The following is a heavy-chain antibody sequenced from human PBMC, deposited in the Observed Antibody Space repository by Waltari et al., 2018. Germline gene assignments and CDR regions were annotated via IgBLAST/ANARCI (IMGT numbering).Heavy chain of an antibody. CDR1: GGSISNYY. CDR3: ARGAARPDY. V-gene: IGHV4-59*01. Sequence: QVQLQESGPGLVKPSETLSLTCTVSGGSISNYYWSWIRQPPGKALEWIGYIYYIGSTNYNPSLKTRVTISVDTPKNQCSLKLSSVTAADTAVYYCARGAARPDYWGQGTLVTVSS. D-gene: IGHD6-6*01. CDR2: IYYIGST. J-gene: IGHJ4*02.